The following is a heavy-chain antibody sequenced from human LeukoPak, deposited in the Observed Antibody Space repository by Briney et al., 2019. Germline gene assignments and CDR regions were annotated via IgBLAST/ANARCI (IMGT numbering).Heavy chain of an antibody. V-gene: IGHV1-18*01. CDR1: GYTFTSYG. Sequence: ASVKVSCKASGYTFTSYGISWVRQAPGQGLEWMGWISAYNGNTNYAQKLQGRVTMTTDTSTSTAYMELRSLRSDDTAVYYCARAIAPGDSSGYSPYYYYGMDVWGQGTTVTVSS. CDR2: ISAYNGNT. J-gene: IGHJ6*02. D-gene: IGHD3-22*01. CDR3: ARAIAPGDSSGYSPYYYYGMDV.